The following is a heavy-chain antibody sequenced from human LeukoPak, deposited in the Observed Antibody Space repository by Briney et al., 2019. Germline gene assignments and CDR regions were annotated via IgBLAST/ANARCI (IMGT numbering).Heavy chain of an antibody. CDR3: AKSHPRGMATIRAGSRWFDP. J-gene: IGHJ5*02. D-gene: IGHD5-24*01. CDR1: GGSLSGYY. Sequence: SETLSLTCAVYGGSLSGYYWSWIRQPPGKGLEWIGEINHSGSTNYNPSLKSRVTISVDTSKNQFSLKLSSVTAADTAVYYCAKSHPRGMATIRAGSRWFDPWGQGTLVTVSS. V-gene: IGHV4-34*01. CDR2: INHSGST.